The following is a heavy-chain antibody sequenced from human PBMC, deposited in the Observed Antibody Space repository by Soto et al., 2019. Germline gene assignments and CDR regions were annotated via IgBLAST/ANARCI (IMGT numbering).Heavy chain of an antibody. V-gene: IGHV3-48*02. CDR1: GFTFSSYS. CDR3: ARGPGYCSGGSCYPSFDFDY. D-gene: IGHD2-15*01. J-gene: IGHJ4*02. Sequence: GGSLRLSCAASGFTFSSYSMNWVRQAPGKGLEWVSYISSSSSTIYYADSVKGRFTISRDNAKNSLYLQMNSLRDEDTAVYYCARGPGYCSGGSCYPSFDFDYWGQGTLVTVS. CDR2: ISSSSSTI.